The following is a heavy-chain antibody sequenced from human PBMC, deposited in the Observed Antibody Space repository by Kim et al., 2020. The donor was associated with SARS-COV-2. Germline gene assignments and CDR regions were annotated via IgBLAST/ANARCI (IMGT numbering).Heavy chain of an antibody. CDR2: ISGSGTDM. CDR3: ARVRSSSSRDPWYLDF. J-gene: IGHJ2*01. CDR1: GFTFSDYY. Sequence: GGSLRLSCAASGFTFSDYYMSWIRQDPGKGLEWFSYISGSGTDMFYADSVRGRFAISRDSAKNSLYLHMNSLRADDSAVYYCARVRSSSSRDPWYLDFWGRGTLVTVSS. V-gene: IGHV3-11*01. D-gene: IGHD2-2*01.